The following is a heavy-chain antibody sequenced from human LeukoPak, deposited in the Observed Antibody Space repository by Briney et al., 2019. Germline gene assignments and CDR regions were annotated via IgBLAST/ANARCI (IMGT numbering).Heavy chain of an antibody. CDR2: MSGSGGTT. CDR3: AKALGGRDAFNL. CDR1: GFTYSDYA. V-gene: IGHV3-23*01. J-gene: IGHJ5*02. D-gene: IGHD5-24*01. Sequence: PGGSLRLSCAASGFTYSDYAMSWVRQAPGKGLKWVSIMSGSGGTTYYARSVKGRFTISRDNSRNTLFLQMNSLRVEDTAVYYCAKALGGRDAFNLWGQGALVTVSS.